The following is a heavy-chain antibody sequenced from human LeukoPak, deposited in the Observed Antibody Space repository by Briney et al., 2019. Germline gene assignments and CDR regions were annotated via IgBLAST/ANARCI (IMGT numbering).Heavy chain of an antibody. CDR1: GGSISSSSYY. CDR3: ARIGYCSGGSCYSILNYFDY. Sequence: SETLSLTCTVSGGSISSSSYYWGWIRQPPGKGLEWIGSIYYSGSTYYNPSLKSRVTISVDTSKNQFSLKLSSVTAADTAVYYYARIGYCSGGSCYSILNYFDYWGQGTLVTVSS. J-gene: IGHJ4*02. V-gene: IGHV4-39*07. CDR2: IYYSGST. D-gene: IGHD2-15*01.